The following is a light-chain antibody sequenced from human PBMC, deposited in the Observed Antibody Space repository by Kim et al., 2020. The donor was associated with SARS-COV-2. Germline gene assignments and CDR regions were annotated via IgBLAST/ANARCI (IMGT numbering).Light chain of an antibody. CDR2: VNSDGSH. Sequence: ASVKLTCTLSSGHSSYAIAWHQQQSDKGPRFLMKVNSDGSHSKGDGIPDSFSGSSSGAERYLTISSLQSDDEADYYCQTWGTGIWVFGVGTQLTVL. J-gene: IGLJ3*02. CDR1: SGHSSYA. CDR3: QTWGTGIWV. V-gene: IGLV4-69*02.